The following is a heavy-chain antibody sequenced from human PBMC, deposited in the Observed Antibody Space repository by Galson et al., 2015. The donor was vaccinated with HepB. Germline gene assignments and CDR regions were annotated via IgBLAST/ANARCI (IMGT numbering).Heavy chain of an antibody. CDR2: INPNSGGT. V-gene: IGHV1-2*02. D-gene: IGHD3-3*01. CDR1: GYTFTGYY. CDR3: ARTLEWLSPLDGFDI. Sequence: SVKVSCKASGYTFTGYYMHWVRQAPGQGLEWMGWINPNSGGTSYAQKFQGRVTMTRDTSISTAYMELSGLRYDDEAVYYCARTLEWLSPLDGFDIWGQGTVVTVSS. J-gene: IGHJ3*02.